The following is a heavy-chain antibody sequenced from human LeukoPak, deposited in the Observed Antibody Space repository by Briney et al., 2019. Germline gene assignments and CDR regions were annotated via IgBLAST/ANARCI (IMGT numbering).Heavy chain of an antibody. CDR3: AKYGPQDSGSSHFDY. CDR2: ITGDGGRT. Sequence: GGSLRLSCSASGFTFSSYAMHWVRQAPGKGLECVSAITGDGGRTYYADPVKGRFTTSRDNSKNTLFLQMNSLRAEDTAIYYCAKYGPQDSGSSHFDYWGQGALVTVSS. D-gene: IGHD1-26*01. CDR1: GFTFSSYA. V-gene: IGHV3-64*04. J-gene: IGHJ4*02.